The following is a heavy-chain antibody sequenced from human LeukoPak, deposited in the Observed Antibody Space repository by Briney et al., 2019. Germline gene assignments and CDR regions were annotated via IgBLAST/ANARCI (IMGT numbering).Heavy chain of an antibody. CDR2: ITSDSRYK. D-gene: IGHD2-21*02. CDR3: ARELTGVVTTGGSFDY. Sequence: GGSLRLSCAASGFTFSDYNMNWVRQAPGKSLEWVSSITSDSRYKYYVDSVRGRFTISRDNAKNSLYLQMNSLRAEDTAVYYCARELTGVVTTGGSFDYWGQGTLVTVSS. CDR1: GFTFSDYN. V-gene: IGHV3-21*01. J-gene: IGHJ4*02.